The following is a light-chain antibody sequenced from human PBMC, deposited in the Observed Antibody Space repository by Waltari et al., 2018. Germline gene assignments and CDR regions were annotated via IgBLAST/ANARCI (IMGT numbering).Light chain of an antibody. V-gene: IGKV1-5*03. Sequence: DIQMTQSPSTLSASVGDRVTITCRASQSINTLLAWYQQKPGKAPKLLIYKASSLESGVPSTFSGSGSGTEFTLTISSLQPDDFATYYCQQYNTYPLTFGGGTKVEIK. J-gene: IGKJ4*01. CDR2: KAS. CDR3: QQYNTYPLT. CDR1: QSINTL.